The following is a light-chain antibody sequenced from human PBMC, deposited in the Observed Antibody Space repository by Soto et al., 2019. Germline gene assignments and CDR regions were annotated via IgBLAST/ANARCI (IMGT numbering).Light chain of an antibody. V-gene: IGKV3-20*01. CDR2: GAS. Sequence: EIVLTQSPGALSLSPGERATLSCRASQSVRSNNLAWYQQKPGQAPRLLIYGASSRATGIPDRFSGSGSGTDFTLTISRLEPEDFAVYYCQQYGSSPPVTFGGGTRVEIK. CDR1: QSVRSNN. CDR3: QQYGSSPPVT. J-gene: IGKJ4*01.